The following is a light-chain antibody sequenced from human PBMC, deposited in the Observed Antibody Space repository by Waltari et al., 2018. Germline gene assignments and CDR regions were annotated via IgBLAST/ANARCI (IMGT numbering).Light chain of an antibody. V-gene: IGLV2-14*01. Sequence: QSALTQPASVSGSPGQSITISCTGTSSYVGFYDFVSWFQQHPGKAPKVMIYKVNNRPSGVSNRFSGSKSANTASLTISGLQAEDEADYYCSSYTRRSYWVFGGGTQLTVL. CDR3: SSYTRRSYWV. J-gene: IGLJ3*02. CDR1: SSYVGFYDF. CDR2: KVN.